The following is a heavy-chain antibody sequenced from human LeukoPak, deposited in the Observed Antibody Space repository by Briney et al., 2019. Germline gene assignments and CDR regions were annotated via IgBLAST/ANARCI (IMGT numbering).Heavy chain of an antibody. D-gene: IGHD3-22*01. J-gene: IGHJ4*02. Sequence: PSETLSLTCAVYGGSFSGYYWSWIRQPPGKGLEWIGEINHSGSTNYNPPLKSRVTISVDTSKNQFSLKLSSVTAADTAVYYCARGPRGSITMIVVAGPSFDYWGQGTLVTVSS. CDR1: GGSFSGYY. V-gene: IGHV4-34*01. CDR3: ARGPRGSITMIVVAGPSFDY. CDR2: INHSGST.